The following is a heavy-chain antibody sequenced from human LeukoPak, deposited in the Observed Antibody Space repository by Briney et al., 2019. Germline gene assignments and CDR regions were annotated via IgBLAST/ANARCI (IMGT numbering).Heavy chain of an antibody. V-gene: IGHV3-30*02. J-gene: IGHJ6*03. D-gene: IGHD3-10*01. CDR1: GFTFSSYG. CDR2: IRYDGSNK. Sequence: PGGSLRLSCAASGFTFSSYGMHWVRQAPGKGLEWVAFIRYDGSNKYYADSVKGRFTISRDNSKNTLYLQMNSLRAEDTAVYYCAKDLSRGSGILDYMDVWGKGTTVTISS. CDR3: AKDLSRGSGILDYMDV.